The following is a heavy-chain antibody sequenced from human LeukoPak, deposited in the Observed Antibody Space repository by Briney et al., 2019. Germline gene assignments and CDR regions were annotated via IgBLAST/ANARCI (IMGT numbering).Heavy chain of an antibody. Sequence: GGSLRLSCAASGFTFSDHHRDWVRQAPGEGLEWVARIRNKANRYTTEYAASVKGRFTISRDDSENSLYLQMDSLKTEDTAVYYCARSPLGIAPFDYWGQGTLVTVSS. V-gene: IGHV3-72*01. CDR2: IRNKANRYTT. J-gene: IGHJ4*02. CDR3: ARSPLGIAPFDY. CDR1: GFTFSDHH. D-gene: IGHD7-27*01.